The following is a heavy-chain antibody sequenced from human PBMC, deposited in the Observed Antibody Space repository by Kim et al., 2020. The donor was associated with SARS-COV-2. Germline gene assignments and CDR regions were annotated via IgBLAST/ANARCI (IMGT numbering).Heavy chain of an antibody. J-gene: IGHJ4*02. CDR2: ISGSGGST. D-gene: IGHD2-21*02. CDR1: GFTFSSYA. CDR3: ANSWMAYCEGDCHPFDY. Sequence: GGPLRLSCAASGFTFSSYAMSGVRQAPGKGLEWVSGISGSGGSTYYADSVKGRFTMSRDNSKNTLYLQMSSLRTEDTAVYYCANSWMAYCEGDCHPFDYWGQGTLVTVSS. V-gene: IGHV3-23*01.